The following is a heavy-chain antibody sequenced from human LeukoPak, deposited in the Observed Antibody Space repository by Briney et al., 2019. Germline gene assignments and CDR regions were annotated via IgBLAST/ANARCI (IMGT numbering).Heavy chain of an antibody. V-gene: IGHV3-21*01. J-gene: IGHJ4*02. CDR1: GFTFSTYA. Sequence: GGSLRLSCAASGFTFSTYAMNWVRQAPGEGLKWVSCITGDSAYIYYADSVKGRFTISRDNAENSLYLQMNSLRAEDTAVYYCARVGLAERRTYYFDYWGQGTLVTVSS. CDR2: ITGDSAYI. D-gene: IGHD5-24*01. CDR3: ARVGLAERRTYYFDY.